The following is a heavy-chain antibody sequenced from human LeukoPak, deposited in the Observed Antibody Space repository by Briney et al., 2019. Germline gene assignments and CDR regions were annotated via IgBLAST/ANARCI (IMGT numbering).Heavy chain of an antibody. J-gene: IGHJ3*02. V-gene: IGHV4-4*02. CDR2: IYHSGST. Sequence: SGTLSLTCAVSGGSISSSSWWSWVRQPPGKGLEWIGEIYHSGSTNYNPSLKSRVTISVDKSKNQFSLKLSSVTAADTAVYYCARDIRTYCGGDCYGDAFDIWGQGTMVTVSS. CDR1: GGSISSSSW. CDR3: ARDIRTYCGGDCYGDAFDI. D-gene: IGHD2-21*02.